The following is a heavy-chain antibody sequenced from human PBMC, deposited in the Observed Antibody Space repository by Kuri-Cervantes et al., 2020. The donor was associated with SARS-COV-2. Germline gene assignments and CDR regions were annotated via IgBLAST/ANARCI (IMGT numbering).Heavy chain of an antibody. CDR1: GFTFRHYA. CDR2: ISSSSSTI. J-gene: IGHJ6*02. CDR3: ARDEWHYYGSGSYGPRYYYYGMDV. Sequence: GESLKISCTASGFTFRHYAMHWVRQAPGKGLEWVSYISSSSSTIYYADSVKGRFTISRDNAKNSLYLQMNSLRAEDTAVYYCARDEWHYYGSGSYGPRYYYYGMDVWGQGTTVTVSS. D-gene: IGHD3-10*01. V-gene: IGHV3-48*01.